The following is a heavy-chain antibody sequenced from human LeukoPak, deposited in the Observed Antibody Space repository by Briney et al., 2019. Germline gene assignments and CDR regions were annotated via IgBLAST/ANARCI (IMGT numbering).Heavy chain of an antibody. CDR2: IWYDGSNK. D-gene: IGHD3-16*01. Sequence: GGSLRLSCAASGFTFSSYGMHWVRRAPGKGLEWVAVIWYDGSNKYYADSVKGRFTISRDNSKNTLYLQMNSLRAEDTAVYYCARGFLDYGAWFDPWGQGTLVTVSS. V-gene: IGHV3-33*01. CDR1: GFTFSSYG. CDR3: ARGFLDYGAWFDP. J-gene: IGHJ5*02.